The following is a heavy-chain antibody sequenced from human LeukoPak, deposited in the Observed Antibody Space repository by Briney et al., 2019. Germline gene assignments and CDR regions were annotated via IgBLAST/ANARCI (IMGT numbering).Heavy chain of an antibody. CDR2: ISGSGGST. V-gene: IGHV3-21*01. D-gene: IGHD3-10*02. CDR3: AELGITMIGGV. CDR1: GLTFSSYG. Sequence: PGGSLRLSCAASGLTFSSYGMHWVRQVPCKGLEWVSAISGSGGSTYYANSVKGRFTISRDNAKNSLYLQMNSLRAEDTAVYYCAELGITMIGGVWGKGTTVTISS. J-gene: IGHJ6*04.